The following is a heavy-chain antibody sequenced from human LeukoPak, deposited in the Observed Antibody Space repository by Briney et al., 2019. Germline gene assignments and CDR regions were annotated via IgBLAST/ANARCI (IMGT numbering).Heavy chain of an antibody. CDR3: ALYGSGWTPTGFDP. CDR1: GYTFTSYG. D-gene: IGHD6-19*01. CDR2: ISAYNGNT. J-gene: IGHJ5*02. V-gene: IGHV1-18*01. Sequence: ASVKVSCKASGYTFTSYGISWVRQAPGQGLEWMGWISAYNGNTNYAQKLQGRVTMTTDTSTSTAYMELRSLRSDDTAVYYCALYGSGWTPTGFDPWGQGTLVTVSS.